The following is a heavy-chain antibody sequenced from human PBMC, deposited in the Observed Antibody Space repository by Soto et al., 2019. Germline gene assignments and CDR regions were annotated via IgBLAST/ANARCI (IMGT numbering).Heavy chain of an antibody. CDR1: GFSLTTTGVG. Sequence: GSGPTLVNPIQTLTLTCTFSGFSLTTTGVGVGWIRQPPGKALEWLALIYWNDDKRYSPSLKSRLAITKDTSKNQVVLTMTNMDPVDTATYYCVXRTPPRPASYTDLYFDYWGQGTLVTVSS. CDR3: VXRTPPRPASYTDLYFDY. CDR2: IYWNDDK. V-gene: IGHV2-5*01. D-gene: IGHD2-15*01. J-gene: IGHJ4*02.